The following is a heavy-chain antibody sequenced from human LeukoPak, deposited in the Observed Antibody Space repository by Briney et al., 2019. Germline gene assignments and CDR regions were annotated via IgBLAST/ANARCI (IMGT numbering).Heavy chain of an antibody. J-gene: IGHJ4*02. V-gene: IGHV3-23*01. CDR1: GFTFSSYA. CDR3: AKVFGYFDWFGRWGYFDY. Sequence: GGSLRLSCAASGFTFSSYAMSWVRQAPGKGLEWVSAISGSGGSTYYADSVRGRFTISRDNSKNTLYLQMNSLRAEDTAVYYCAKVFGYFDWFGRWGYFDYWGQGTLVTVSS. CDR2: ISGSGGST. D-gene: IGHD3-9*01.